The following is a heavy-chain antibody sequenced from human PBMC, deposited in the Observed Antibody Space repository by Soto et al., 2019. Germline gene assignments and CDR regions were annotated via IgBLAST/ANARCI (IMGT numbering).Heavy chain of an antibody. V-gene: IGHV1-3*01. CDR3: ARSAPPIDY. Sequence: ASVKVSCKASGYSFTSYAMHWVRQAPGQRLEWMGWINAGNGNTKQSQKFQGRVTITRDTSASTAYMELSSLRSEDTAVYYCARSAPPIDYWGQGTLVTV. CDR1: GYSFTSYA. CDR2: INAGNGNT. J-gene: IGHJ4*02.